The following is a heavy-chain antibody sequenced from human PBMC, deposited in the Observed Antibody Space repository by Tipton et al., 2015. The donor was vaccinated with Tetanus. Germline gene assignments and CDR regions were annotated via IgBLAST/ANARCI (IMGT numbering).Heavy chain of an antibody. V-gene: IGHV4-39*01. CDR2: IYESGDT. J-gene: IGHJ4*02. CDR1: GGSIRGGTFY. Sequence: TLSLTCTVSGGSIRGGTFYWGWIRQPPGKGLEWIGSIYESGDTYYIPSLKSLVTISVDTSKNQFSLNLNSMAAADTGVYYCARHQSGYFTPFDYWGQGNLVTVSS. CDR3: ARHQSGYFTPFDY. D-gene: IGHD3-3*01.